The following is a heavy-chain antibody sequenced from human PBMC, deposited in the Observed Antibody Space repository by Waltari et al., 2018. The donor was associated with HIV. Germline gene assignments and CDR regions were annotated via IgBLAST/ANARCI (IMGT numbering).Heavy chain of an antibody. Sequence: QLQLQESGPGLVKPSETLSLTCTVSGGSISSSSYYWGWIRQPPGKGLEWIGSIYYSGSTYYNPSLKSRVTISVDTSKNQFSLKLSSVTAADTAVYYCARHLCQSCSSDYWGQGTLVTVSS. CDR1: GGSISSSSYY. CDR3: ARHLCQSCSSDY. V-gene: IGHV4-39*01. CDR2: IYYSGST. D-gene: IGHD6-6*01. J-gene: IGHJ4*02.